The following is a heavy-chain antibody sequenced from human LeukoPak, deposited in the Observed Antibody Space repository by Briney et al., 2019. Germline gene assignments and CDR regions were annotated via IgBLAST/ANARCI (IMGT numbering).Heavy chain of an antibody. CDR1: GPSVSSYF. V-gene: IGHV4-4*07. Sequence: PSHTLSLTCTVSGPSVSSYFWSWIRQPAGQGLEWIGRIYSSGSTNYNPSLKSRVTVSIDKSKNQLSLKVNSVTAADTAVYYCARDEMKVGSGGDTSSYYYVYYMDIWGKGTTVTVFS. CDR3: ARDEMKVGSGGDTSSYYYVYYMDI. D-gene: IGHD3-16*01. J-gene: IGHJ6*03. CDR2: IYSSGST.